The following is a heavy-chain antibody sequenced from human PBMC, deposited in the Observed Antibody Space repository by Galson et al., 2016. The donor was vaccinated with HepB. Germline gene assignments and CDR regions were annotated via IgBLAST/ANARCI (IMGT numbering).Heavy chain of an antibody. J-gene: IGHJ6*03. V-gene: IGHV3-21*01. CDR2: ISGRSSSI. CDR1: TFTFSDYS. CDR3: ARVSPVDYYYYMDV. Sequence: SLRLSCAASTFTFSDYSMNWVRQAPGKGLEWVSFISGRSSSIYYADPVEGRFTVSRDNAKNSLYLQMNSLRAEDTAVYYCARVSPVDYYYYMDVWGRGTTVTVS.